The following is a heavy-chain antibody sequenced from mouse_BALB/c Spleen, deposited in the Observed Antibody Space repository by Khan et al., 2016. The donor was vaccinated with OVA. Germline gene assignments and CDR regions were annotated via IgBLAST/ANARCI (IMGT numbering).Heavy chain of an antibody. J-gene: IGHJ3*01. Sequence: QVQLKESGAELMKPGASVKISCKATGYTFSSYWIEWVKQRPGHGLEWIGEILPGSNSSNYNERFKGKATFTADTSSNTAYMQLSSLTSEDSAIYYGAKGSYCGSTSEFGYWGQGTLVTVSA. CDR1: GYTFSSYW. CDR3: AKGSYCGSTSEFGY. V-gene: IGHV1-9*01. CDR2: ILPGSNSS. D-gene: IGHD1-1*01.